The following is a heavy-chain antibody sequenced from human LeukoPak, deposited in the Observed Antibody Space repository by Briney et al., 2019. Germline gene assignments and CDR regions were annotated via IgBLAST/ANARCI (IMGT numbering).Heavy chain of an antibody. CDR3: VRHKYNSNWFSAFEN. V-gene: IGHV3-66*04. CDR2: IYSGGST. CDR1: GFTFSSYW. J-gene: IGHJ3*02. D-gene: IGHD6-13*01. Sequence: PGGSLRLSCAASGFTFSSYWMHWVRQAPGKGLEWVSVIYSGGSTYYADSVKGRFTISRDISKNTLYLQINNLRVDDTAVFYCVRHKYNSNWFSAFENWGQGTMVTVSS.